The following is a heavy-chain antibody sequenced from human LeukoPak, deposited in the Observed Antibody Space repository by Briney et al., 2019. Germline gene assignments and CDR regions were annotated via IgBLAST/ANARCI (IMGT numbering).Heavy chain of an antibody. V-gene: IGHV1-2*04. CDR3: ARVSRQQLVSSWFDP. D-gene: IGHD6-13*01. CDR2: INPNSGGT. J-gene: IGHJ5*02. Sequence: ASVKVSCKASGYTFTGYYMHWVRQAPGQGLEWMGWINPNSGGTNYAQKFQGWVTMTRDTSISTAYMELSRLRSDDAAVYYCARVSRQQLVSSWFDPWGQGTLVTVSS. CDR1: GYTFTGYY.